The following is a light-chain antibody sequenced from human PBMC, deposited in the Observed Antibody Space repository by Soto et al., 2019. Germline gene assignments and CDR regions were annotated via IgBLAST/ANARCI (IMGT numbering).Light chain of an antibody. V-gene: IGLV4-69*01. CDR3: QTWGTGLWV. Sequence: QSVLTQSPSASASLGASVKLTCTLSSGHSNYAIAWHQQQPEKGLRYLMKLNSDGSHSKGDGIPDRFSGSSSGAERYLTISSLQSEDEADYYCQTWGTGLWVFGGGTKLTVL. CDR1: SGHSNYA. CDR2: LNSDGSH. J-gene: IGLJ3*02.